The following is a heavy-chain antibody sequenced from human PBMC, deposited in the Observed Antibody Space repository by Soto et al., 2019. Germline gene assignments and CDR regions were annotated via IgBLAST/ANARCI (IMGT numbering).Heavy chain of an antibody. V-gene: IGHV3-30*18. Sequence: GGSLRLSCAASGFTFSSYGMHWVRQAPGKGLEWVAVISYDGSNKYYADSVKGRFTISRDNSKNTLYLQMNSLRAEDTAVYYCAKDLGYSSGWYTGSLNYWGQGTLVTVSS. CDR3: AKDLGYSSGWYTGSLNY. CDR2: ISYDGSNK. CDR1: GFTFSSYG. J-gene: IGHJ4*02. D-gene: IGHD6-19*01.